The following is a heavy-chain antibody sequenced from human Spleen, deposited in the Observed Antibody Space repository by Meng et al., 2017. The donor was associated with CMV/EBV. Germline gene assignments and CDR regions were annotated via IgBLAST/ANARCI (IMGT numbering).Heavy chain of an antibody. J-gene: IGHJ4*02. CDR1: GGTFSSYA. CDR3: ARFGHRHDY. CDR2: MNPNSGNT. D-gene: IGHD3-10*01. V-gene: IGHV1-8*02. Sequence: ASVKVSCKASGGTFSSYAISWVRQAPGQGLEWMGWMNPNSGNTGYAQKFQGRVTMTRNASISTAYMELSSLRSEDTAVYYCARFGHRHDYWGQGTLVTVSS.